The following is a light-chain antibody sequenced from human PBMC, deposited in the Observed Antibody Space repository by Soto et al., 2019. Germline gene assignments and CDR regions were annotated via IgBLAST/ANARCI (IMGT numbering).Light chain of an antibody. Sequence: EILLTQSPATLSLSPGERATLSCRASQSVSSYFAWYQQKPGQAPRLLIYDASNRATATPARFSRRGSRTHFTLTISRLEPEDFAVYYCHQYGSPPRTFGQGIQVDIK. CDR3: HQYGSPPRT. J-gene: IGKJ1*01. V-gene: IGKV3-11*01. CDR1: QSVSSY. CDR2: DAS.